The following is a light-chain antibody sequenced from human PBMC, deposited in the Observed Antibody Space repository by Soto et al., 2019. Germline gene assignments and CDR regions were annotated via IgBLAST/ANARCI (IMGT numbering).Light chain of an antibody. CDR1: QTISTL. CDR3: QEYSSRG. J-gene: IGKJ1*01. V-gene: IGKV1-5*01. CDR2: DAS. Sequence: DIQMTQSPSTLSASVGDRVTITCRASQTISTLLAWYQQKPGKAPKLLIYDASSLESGVPPRFSGSGAGTEFTLIISSLQPDDFATYYCQEYSSRGFGQGTKVEVK.